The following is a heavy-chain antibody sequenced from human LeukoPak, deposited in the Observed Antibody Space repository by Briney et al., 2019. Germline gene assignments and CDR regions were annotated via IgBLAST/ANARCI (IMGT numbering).Heavy chain of an antibody. J-gene: IGHJ4*02. CDR3: ARESVEMAFDY. CDR1: GFTFSSYG. V-gene: IGHV3-30*03. CDR2: ISYDGSNK. Sequence: PGRSLRLSCAASGFTFSSYGMHWVRQAPGKGLEWVAVISYDGSNKYYADSVKGRFTISRDNSKNTLYLEMNSLRAEDTAVYYCARESVEMAFDYWGQGTLVTVSS. D-gene: IGHD5-24*01.